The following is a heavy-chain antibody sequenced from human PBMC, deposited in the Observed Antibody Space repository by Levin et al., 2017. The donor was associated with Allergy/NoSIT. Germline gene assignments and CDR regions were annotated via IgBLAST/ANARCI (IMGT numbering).Heavy chain of an antibody. CDR1: GYTFTGYY. CDR3: ARDLIAAAGTGFDY. CDR2: INPNSGGT. J-gene: IGHJ4*02. D-gene: IGHD6-13*01. V-gene: IGHV1-2*06. Sequence: ASVKVSCKASGYTFTGYYMHWVRQAPGQGLEWMGRINPNSGGTNYAQKFQGRVTMTRDTSISTAYMELSRLRSDDTAVYYCARDLIAAAGTGFDYWGQGTLVTVSS.